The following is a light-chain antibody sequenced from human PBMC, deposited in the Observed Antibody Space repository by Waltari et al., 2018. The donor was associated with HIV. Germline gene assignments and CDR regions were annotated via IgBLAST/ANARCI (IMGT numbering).Light chain of an antibody. CDR1: SSDIWSYNL. Sequence: QSALTQPASVSGSPGQSITISCTGTSSDIWSYNLVSWYQHHPGKVPKLMIYAVSKRPSGVSNRFSGSKSGNTASLTISGLQAEDEADYYCCSYAGSSTLVVFGGGTKLTVL. CDR2: AVS. V-gene: IGLV2-23*02. CDR3: CSYAGSSTLVV. J-gene: IGLJ2*01.